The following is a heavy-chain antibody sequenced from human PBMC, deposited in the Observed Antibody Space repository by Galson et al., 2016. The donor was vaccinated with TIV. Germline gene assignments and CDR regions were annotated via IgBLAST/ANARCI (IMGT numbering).Heavy chain of an antibody. V-gene: IGHV3-66*02. CDR3: ARDRMVDATCYFYYAGMDV. CDR1: GLSVSINY. CDR2: ISDGGNT. Sequence: SLRLSCAASGLSVSINYMTWVRQAPGKGLEWVSLISDGGNTYYPDSVTGRFTISRDKFKNILYLHMNTVRVEDAAVYYCARDRMVDATCYFYYAGMDVWGQGTAVTVSS. D-gene: IGHD2-8*01. J-gene: IGHJ6*02.